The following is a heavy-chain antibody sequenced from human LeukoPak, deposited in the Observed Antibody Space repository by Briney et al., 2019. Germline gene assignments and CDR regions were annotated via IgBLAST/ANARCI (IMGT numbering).Heavy chain of an antibody. V-gene: IGHV3-30*04. CDR1: GFTFSSYA. D-gene: IGHD2-15*01. CDR3: ARDPLGGSCYFDY. J-gene: IGHJ4*02. Sequence: PGGSLRLSCAASGFTFSSYAMHWVRQAPGKGLEWVAVISYDGSNKYYADSVKGRFTISRDNSKNTLYLQMNSLRAEDTAVYYCARDPLGGSCYFDYWGQGTLVTVSS. CDR2: ISYDGSNK.